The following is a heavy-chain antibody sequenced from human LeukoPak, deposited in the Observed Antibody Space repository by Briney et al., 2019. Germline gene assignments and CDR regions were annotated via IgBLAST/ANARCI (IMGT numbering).Heavy chain of an antibody. Sequence: PSETLSLTCTVSGGSISSTSYYWGWIRQPPGKGLEWIGIIYHSGSTHYNPSLKSRVTISVDTSKNQFSLKLTSVTASDTAVRYCARRGKGSYYSGDLFDPWGQGSLVTVSS. CDR3: ARRGKGSYYSGDLFDP. V-gene: IGHV4-39*01. CDR1: GGSISSTSYY. D-gene: IGHD1-26*01. J-gene: IGHJ5*02. CDR2: IYHSGST.